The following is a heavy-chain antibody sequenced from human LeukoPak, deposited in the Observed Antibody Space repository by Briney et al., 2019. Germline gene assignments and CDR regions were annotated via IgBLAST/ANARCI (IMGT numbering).Heavy chain of an antibody. V-gene: IGHV4-59*01. CDR1: GGSITTYY. Sequence: SETLSLTCTVSGGSITTYYWSWIRQPPGKGLEWIGCIYNTGSTNYHPSLKSRVTISVDTSKNQFSLKLSSVTAADTAVYYCARVGTYYRSLDSWGQGTLVTVSS. J-gene: IGHJ4*02. D-gene: IGHD3-10*01. CDR2: IYNTGST. CDR3: ARVGTYYRSLDS.